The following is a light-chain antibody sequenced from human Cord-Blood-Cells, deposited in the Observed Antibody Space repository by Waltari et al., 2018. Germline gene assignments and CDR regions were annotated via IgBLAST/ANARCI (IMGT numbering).Light chain of an antibody. J-gene: IGLJ2*01. Sequence: QSALTQPASVSGSPGQSITISCTGTSSDVGGYNYVSWYQQHPGKAPKLIIYDVSNRPSGVSNRFSGSKSGNTPSLTISGLQAEDEADYYCSSYTSSSTLGVFGGGTKLTVL. V-gene: IGLV2-14*01. CDR3: SSYTSSSTLGV. CDR1: SSDVGGYNY. CDR2: DVS.